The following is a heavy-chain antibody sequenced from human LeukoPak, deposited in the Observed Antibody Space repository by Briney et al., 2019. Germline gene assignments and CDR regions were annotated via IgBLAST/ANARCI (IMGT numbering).Heavy chain of an antibody. D-gene: IGHD5-18*01. CDR2: ISGSGGST. CDR1: GFTFSSYA. V-gene: IGHV3-23*01. CDR3: AKGERGYSYGYDY. Sequence: GGSLRLPCAASGFTFSSYAMSWVRQAPGKGLEWVSAISGSGGSTYYADSVKGRFTISRDNSKNTLYLQMNSLRAEDTAVYYCAKGERGYSYGYDYWGQGTLVTVSS. J-gene: IGHJ4*02.